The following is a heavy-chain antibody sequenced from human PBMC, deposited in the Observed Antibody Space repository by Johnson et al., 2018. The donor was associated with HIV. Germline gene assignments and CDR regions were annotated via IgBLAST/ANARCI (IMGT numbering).Heavy chain of an antibody. D-gene: IGHD3-16*01. J-gene: IGHJ3*02. CDR2: IWFDGITK. CDR1: GFTFRDYG. CDR3: TTDKRVLHLEAFDI. Sequence: QVQLVESGGGLVQPGRSLRLSCEASGFTFRDYGMHWVRQAPGKGLEWVAVIWFDGITKYYSDSVKGRFTISRDDSKNTLYLQMNSLKTEDTAVYYCTTDKRVLHLEAFDIWGQGTMVTVSS. V-gene: IGHV3-33*01.